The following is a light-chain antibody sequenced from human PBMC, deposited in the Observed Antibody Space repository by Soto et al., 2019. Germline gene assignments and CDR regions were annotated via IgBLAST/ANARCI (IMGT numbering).Light chain of an antibody. V-gene: IGLV2-14*01. J-gene: IGLJ2*01. CDR2: EVT. Sequence: QSALTQPASVSGSPGQSITISCTGNSSDVGGYNYVSWYQQHPGKAPKLIIYEVTNRPSGVSNRFSGSKSGNTASLTISGLQAEDEADYYCSSYTSSSSLFVVFGGGTKLTVL. CDR1: SSDVGGYNY. CDR3: SSYTSSSSLFVV.